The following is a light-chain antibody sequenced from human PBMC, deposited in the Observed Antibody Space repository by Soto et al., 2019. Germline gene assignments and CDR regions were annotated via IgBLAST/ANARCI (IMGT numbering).Light chain of an antibody. CDR3: QQYNTWPFT. V-gene: IGKV3-15*01. J-gene: IGKJ3*01. CDR2: GAS. CDR1: QSVSSN. Sequence: EIVMTQSPATLSVSPGERATLSCRASQSVSSNLAWYQQKPGQAPRLLIYGASTRATGIPARFSGSGSGTEFPLPISSLQSEDFAVYYCQQYNTWPFTFGPGTKVDIK.